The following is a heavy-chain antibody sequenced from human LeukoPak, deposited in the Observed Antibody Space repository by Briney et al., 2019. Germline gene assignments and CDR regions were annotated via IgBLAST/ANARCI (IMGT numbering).Heavy chain of an antibody. CDR2: MNPNSGNT. J-gene: IGHJ3*02. V-gene: IGHV1-8*02. Sequence: GASVKVSCKTSGYTFTTNDINWVRQATGQGLEWMGWMNPNSGNTGYAQKFQGRVTMTRNTSISTAYMELSSLRSEDTAVYYCARGGGWNEEDAFDIWGQGTMVTVSS. CDR3: ARGGGWNEEDAFDI. D-gene: IGHD1-1*01. CDR1: GYTFTTND.